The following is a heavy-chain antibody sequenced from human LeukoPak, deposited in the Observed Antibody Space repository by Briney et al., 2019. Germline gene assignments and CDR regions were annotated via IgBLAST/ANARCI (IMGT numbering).Heavy chain of an antibody. D-gene: IGHD2-2*01. CDR3: AKVRTDIVVVPAAIGGLYAFDI. V-gene: IGHV3-23*01. J-gene: IGHJ3*02. CDR2: ISGSGGST. Sequence: PGGSLRLSCAASGFTFSGYGMSWVRQAPGKGLEWVSAISGSGGSTYYADSVKGRFTISRDNSKNTLYLQMNSLRAEDTAVYYCAKVRTDIVVVPAAIGGLYAFDIWGQGTMVTVSS. CDR1: GFTFSGYG.